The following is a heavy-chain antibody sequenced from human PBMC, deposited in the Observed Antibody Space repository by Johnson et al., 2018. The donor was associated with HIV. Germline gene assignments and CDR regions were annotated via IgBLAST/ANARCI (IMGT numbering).Heavy chain of an antibody. CDR2: INNSGGST. CDR1: GFTFSNYA. Sequence: VQLVESGGSLVLPGGSLRLSCAASGFTFSNYAMSWVRQAPGKGLEWVSTINNSGGSTYYADFVKGRFTISRDNSKNTLYLQMNSLRAEDAAVYYCAKDLVERSGISDDAFDIWDQGTMVTVSS. CDR3: AKDLVERSGISDDAFDI. J-gene: IGHJ3*02. D-gene: IGHD3-10*01. V-gene: IGHV3-23*04.